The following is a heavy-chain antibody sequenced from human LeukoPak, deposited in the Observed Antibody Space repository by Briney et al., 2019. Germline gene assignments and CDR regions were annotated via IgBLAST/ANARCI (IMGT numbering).Heavy chain of an antibody. CDR1: GFTFSTYA. CDR3: AQQVGYCSSGSCYFTY. D-gene: IGHD2-15*01. V-gene: IGHV3-23*01. Sequence: PGGSLRLSCAASGFTFSTYAMSWVRQAPGKGLEWVSAISNTGGSTYYADSVKGRFTISRDKSKNTLSLQMNSLRAEDTAVYYCAQQVGYCSSGSCYFTYWGQGTLVTVPS. J-gene: IGHJ1*01. CDR2: ISNTGGST.